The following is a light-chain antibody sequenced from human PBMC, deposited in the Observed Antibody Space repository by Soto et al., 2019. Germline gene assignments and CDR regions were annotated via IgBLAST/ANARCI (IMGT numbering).Light chain of an antibody. CDR3: LYHAGSRTF. CDR2: EVT. J-gene: IGLJ2*01. Sequence: QSALTQPPSVSGSPGQSITISCTGASSDVGDYNYVSWYQEHPGQVPKLIIFEVTTRPSGVSDRFSGSRSGNTASLTISGLPAEDADDYYCLYHAGSRTFFGGGTKLTVL. CDR1: SSDVGDYNY. V-gene: IGLV2-14*01.